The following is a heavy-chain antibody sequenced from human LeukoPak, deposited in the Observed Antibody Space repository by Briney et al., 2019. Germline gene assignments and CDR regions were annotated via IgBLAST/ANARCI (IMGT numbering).Heavy chain of an antibody. CDR2: INHSGST. D-gene: IGHD2-2*01. Sequence: SETLSLTCAVYDGSFSGYYWSWIRQPPGKGLEWIGEINHSGSTNYNPSLKSRVTISVDTSKNQFSLKLSSVTAADTAVYYCARGSRIVVVPAATGYNWFDPWGQGTLVTVSS. CDR1: DGSFSGYY. CDR3: ARGSRIVVVPAATGYNWFDP. V-gene: IGHV4-34*01. J-gene: IGHJ5*02.